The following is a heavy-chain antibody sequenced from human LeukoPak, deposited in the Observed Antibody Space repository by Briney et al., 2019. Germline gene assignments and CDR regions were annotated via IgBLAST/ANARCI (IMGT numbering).Heavy chain of an antibody. J-gene: IGHJ4*02. CDR2: INTYNGNT. V-gene: IGHV1-18*01. Sequence: GASVKVSCNGYGYTFTSYGISWVRQAPGQGPQWMGWINTYNGNTNYAQNLRGRVALTTDTSTSTVYMELRSLRSDDTAVYYCARESVTYFYDSSGYYLFDYWGQGTLVTVSS. CDR3: ARESVTYFYDSSGYYLFDY. CDR1: GYTFTSYG. D-gene: IGHD3-22*01.